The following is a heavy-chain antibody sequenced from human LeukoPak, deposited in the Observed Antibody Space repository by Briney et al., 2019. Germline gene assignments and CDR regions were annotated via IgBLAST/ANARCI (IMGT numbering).Heavy chain of an antibody. CDR3: AKDRLRSSSWYGTVDY. Sequence: GGSLRLSCAASGFTFNNYAMSWVRQAPGKGLEWVSGISSGGSTYHADSVQGRFTISRDNSKNTLYLQMNSLRAEDTAVYYCAKDRLRSSSWYGTVDYWGQGTLVTVSS. CDR2: ISSGGST. D-gene: IGHD6-13*01. J-gene: IGHJ4*02. V-gene: IGHV3-23*01. CDR1: GFTFNNYA.